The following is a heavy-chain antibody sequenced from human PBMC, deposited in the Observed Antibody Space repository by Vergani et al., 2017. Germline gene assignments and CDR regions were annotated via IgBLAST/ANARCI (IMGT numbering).Heavy chain of an antibody. J-gene: IGHJ4*02. CDR3: ARGGEYYDFWSGYY. Sequence: QVQLVESGGGVVQPGSSLSLSFSASVFPFISYSFHLFPQAPGKGLEWLAVISYDGSNKYYADSVKGRFTISRDNSKNTLYLQMNSLRAEDTAVYYCARGGEYYDFWSGYYWGQGTLVTVSS. V-gene: IGHV3-30-3*01. CDR1: VFPFISYS. CDR2: ISYDGSNK. D-gene: IGHD3-3*01.